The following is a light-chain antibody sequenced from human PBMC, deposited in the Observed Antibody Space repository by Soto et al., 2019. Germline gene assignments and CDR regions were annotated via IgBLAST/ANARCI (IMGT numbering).Light chain of an antibody. CDR1: QNIGRF. CDR3: QQSFTTPLT. Sequence: DIQMTQSPSSLSASVGDRVTITCRASQNIGRFLNWHQQKPGKAPNVLINVASTLRSGVPSRFSGSGSGTDFNLTINSLQPEDVATYFCQQSFTTPLTFGGGTKVEIK. V-gene: IGKV1-39*01. CDR2: VAS. J-gene: IGKJ4*01.